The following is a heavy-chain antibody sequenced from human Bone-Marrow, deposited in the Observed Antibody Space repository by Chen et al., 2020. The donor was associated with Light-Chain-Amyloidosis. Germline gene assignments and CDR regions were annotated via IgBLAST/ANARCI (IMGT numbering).Heavy chain of an antibody. J-gene: IGHJ4*02. Sequence: QVQLVQSGAEVRRPGSSVKVSCKASGGSFSHYVTSWVRQAPGQGLEWMGGINPLFDTPNYAQKFQGRITITADKSTSTAYMELSSLRSEDTAVYYCARGTWIHALSYWGQGTLVTVSS. CDR3: ARGTWIHALSY. D-gene: IGHD5-18*01. V-gene: IGHV1-69*06. CDR1: GGSFSHYV. CDR2: INPLFDTP.